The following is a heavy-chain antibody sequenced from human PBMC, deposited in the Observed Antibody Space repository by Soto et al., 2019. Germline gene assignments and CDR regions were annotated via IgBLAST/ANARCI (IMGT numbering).Heavy chain of an antibody. CDR3: ARDTGHPYGSGSYNWFDP. CDR1: GGSISSYY. Sequence: SETLSLTCTVSGGSISSYYWSWIRQPPGKGLEWIGYIYYSGSTNYNPSLKSRVTISVDTSKNQFSLKLSSVTAADTAVYYCARDTGHPYGSGSYNWFDPWGQGTLVTVSS. V-gene: IGHV4-59*01. CDR2: IYYSGST. D-gene: IGHD3-10*01. J-gene: IGHJ5*02.